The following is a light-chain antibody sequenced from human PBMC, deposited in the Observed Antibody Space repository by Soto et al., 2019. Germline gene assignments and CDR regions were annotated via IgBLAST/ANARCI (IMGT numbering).Light chain of an antibody. J-gene: IGLJ2*01. CDR3: NSFASSNSLI. CDR2: EVS. CDR1: SSDIGAYNY. Sequence: QSALTQPASVSGSLGQSITISCTRTSSDIGAYNYVSWYQQHPGKAPKLIIYEVSYRPSGVSNRFSASKSANTASLTISGLQAEDEADYYCNSFASSNSLIFGGGTKLTVL. V-gene: IGLV2-14*01.